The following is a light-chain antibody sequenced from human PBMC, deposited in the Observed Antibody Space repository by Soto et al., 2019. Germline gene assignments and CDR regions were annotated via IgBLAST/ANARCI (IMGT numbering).Light chain of an antibody. CDR3: CSYAGSSSYV. CDR1: SSDVGGYNL. Sequence: QFVLTHSASVSAPPGQSIIISGPGTSSDVGGYNLVYRYHQHPAKAPQLMLSKVSNRPSGASNRFPGSQTCNTASLTVSGLQAEDEADYYCCSYAGSSSYVFGTGTKVTVL. J-gene: IGLJ1*01. V-gene: IGLV2-23*02. CDR2: KVS.